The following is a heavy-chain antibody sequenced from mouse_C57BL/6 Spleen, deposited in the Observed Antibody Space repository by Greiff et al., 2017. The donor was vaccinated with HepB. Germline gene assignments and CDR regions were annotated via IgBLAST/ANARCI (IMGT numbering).Heavy chain of an antibody. Sequence: QVQLQQSGAELVKPGASVKISCKASGYAFSSYWMNWVKQRPGKGLEWIGQIYPGDGDTNYNGKFKGKATLTADKSSSTAYMQLSSLTSEDSAVYFCARGAGTGYWYFDVWGTGTTVTVSS. CDR3: ARGAGTGYWYFDV. J-gene: IGHJ1*03. CDR1: GYAFSSYW. D-gene: IGHD4-1*01. V-gene: IGHV1-80*01. CDR2: IYPGDGDT.